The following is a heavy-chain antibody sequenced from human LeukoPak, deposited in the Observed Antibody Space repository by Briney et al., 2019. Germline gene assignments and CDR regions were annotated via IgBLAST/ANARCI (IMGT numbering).Heavy chain of an antibody. Sequence: GGSLRLSCTASGFXFSDFYITWIRQAPGKGLEWVSDITNSGSHTNYAGSVKGRFTISRDNSKNTLYLQMNSLRAEDTAVYYCAKEWEQVGVPLFDYWGQESLVTVSS. CDR2: ITNSGSHT. V-gene: IGHV3-11*05. J-gene: IGHJ4*02. D-gene: IGHD1-26*01. CDR1: GFXFSDFY. CDR3: AKEWEQVGVPLFDY.